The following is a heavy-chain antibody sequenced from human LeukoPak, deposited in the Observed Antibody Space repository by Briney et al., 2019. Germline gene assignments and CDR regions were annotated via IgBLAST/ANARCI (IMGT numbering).Heavy chain of an antibody. D-gene: IGHD1-1*01. J-gene: IGHJ4*02. V-gene: IGHV3-15*01. CDR3: VTRVKSTGDY. Sequence: GGSLRLSCAASGFTFSDYGMNWVRQAPGKGLEWIGRIKTKTDGGTTEYAAPVKGRFTISRDDSKNTVYLQMNSLKTEDTALYYCVTRVKSTGDYWGQGTLVTVSS. CDR1: GFTFSDYG. CDR2: IKTKTDGGTT.